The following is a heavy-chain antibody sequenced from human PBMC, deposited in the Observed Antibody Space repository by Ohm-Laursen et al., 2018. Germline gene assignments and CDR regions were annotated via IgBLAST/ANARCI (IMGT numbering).Heavy chain of an antibody. CDR3: ARDVLKAAEEYYFDY. CDR2: IIPILGIA. Sequence: ASVKVSCKASGYTFTSYYMHWVRQAPGQGLEWMGRIIPILGIANYAQKFQGRVTITADKSTSTAYMELSSLRSEDTAVYYCARDVLKAAEEYYFDYWGQGTLVTVSS. V-gene: IGHV1-69*04. D-gene: IGHD2/OR15-2a*01. J-gene: IGHJ4*02. CDR1: GYTFTSYY.